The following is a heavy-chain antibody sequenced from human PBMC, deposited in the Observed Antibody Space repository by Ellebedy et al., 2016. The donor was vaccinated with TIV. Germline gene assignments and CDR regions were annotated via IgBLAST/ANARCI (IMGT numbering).Heavy chain of an antibody. V-gene: IGHV3-23*01. J-gene: IGHJ5*02. CDR1: GFTFSNYA. Sequence: GGSLRLSCSGSGFTFSNYAMTWVRQAPGTGLEWVSSINGNGGITIYADSVKGRFTISRDNSRNTLYLQLNSLRAEDTAFYYCARDLRQYSSSWRPWGQGSLVTVSS. CDR2: INGNGGIT. CDR3: ARDLRQYSSSWRP. D-gene: IGHD6-13*01.